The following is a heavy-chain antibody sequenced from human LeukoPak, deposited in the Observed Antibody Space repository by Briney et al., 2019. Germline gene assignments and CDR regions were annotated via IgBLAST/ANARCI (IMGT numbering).Heavy chain of an antibody. J-gene: IGHJ4*02. V-gene: IGHV1-69*04. Sequence: SVKVSCKASGGTFSSYAISWVRQAPGQGLEWMGRIIPILGIANYAQKFQGRVTITADKYTSTAYMELSSLRSEDTAVYYCARDQGEISIFGVVIDYWGQGTLVTVSS. CDR1: GGTFSSYA. CDR3: ARDQGEISIFGVVIDY. CDR2: IIPILGIA. D-gene: IGHD3-3*01.